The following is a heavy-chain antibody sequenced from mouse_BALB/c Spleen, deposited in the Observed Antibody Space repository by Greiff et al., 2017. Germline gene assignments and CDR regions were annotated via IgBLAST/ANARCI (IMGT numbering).Heavy chain of an antibody. CDR2: ISSGSSTI. Sequence: EVKLVESGGGLVQPGGSRKLSCAASGFTFSSFGMHWVRQAPEKGLEWVAYISSGSSTIYYADTVKGRFTISRDNPKNTLFLQMTSLRSEDTAMYYCATTTVVRDYYAMDYWGQGTSVTVSS. V-gene: IGHV5-17*02. J-gene: IGHJ4*01. D-gene: IGHD1-1*01. CDR3: ATTTVVRDYYAMDY. CDR1: GFTFSSFG.